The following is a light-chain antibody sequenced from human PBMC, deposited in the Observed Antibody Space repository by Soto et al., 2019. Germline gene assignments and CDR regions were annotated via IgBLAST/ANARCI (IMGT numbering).Light chain of an antibody. Sequence: QSVLTQPPSVSGAPGQRVTISCTGSSSNIGAHYDVHWYQQLPGTAPKLLIYSNNQRPSGVPDRFSGSKSGTSASLAISGLQSEDEADYYCAAWDDSLNAFYVFGTGTKLTVL. CDR1: SSNIGAHYD. V-gene: IGLV1-40*01. J-gene: IGLJ1*01. CDR3: AAWDDSLNAFYV. CDR2: SNN.